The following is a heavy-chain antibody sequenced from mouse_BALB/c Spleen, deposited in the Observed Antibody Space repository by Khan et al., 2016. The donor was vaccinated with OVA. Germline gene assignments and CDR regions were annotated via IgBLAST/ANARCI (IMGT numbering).Heavy chain of an antibody. CDR1: GYSITSDYA. Sequence: EVKLEESGPGLVKPSQSLSLTCTVTGYSITSDYAWNWIRQFPGNNLEWMGYISSAGSTNYNPSLKSRISITRDTSKNQFFLQLKSVTTEDTATYYCARSLYYSYGYALDCWGRGTSITVAS. J-gene: IGHJ4*01. D-gene: IGHD2-14*01. V-gene: IGHV3-2*02. CDR2: ISSAGST. CDR3: ARSLYYSYGYALDC.